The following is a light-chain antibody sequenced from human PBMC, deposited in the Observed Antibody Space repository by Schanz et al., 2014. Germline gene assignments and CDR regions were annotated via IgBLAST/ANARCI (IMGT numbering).Light chain of an antibody. V-gene: IGLV2-23*01. CDR2: GGT. Sequence: QSALTQPASVSGSPGQSITMSCTGTISSVSWYQQHPGKAPTLMILGGTTRPSGVSDRFSGSKSGNTASLTISGLQAEDDADYYCCSYAGSPYVFGTGTKVTVL. CDR3: CSYAGSPYV. J-gene: IGLJ1*01. CDR1: ISS.